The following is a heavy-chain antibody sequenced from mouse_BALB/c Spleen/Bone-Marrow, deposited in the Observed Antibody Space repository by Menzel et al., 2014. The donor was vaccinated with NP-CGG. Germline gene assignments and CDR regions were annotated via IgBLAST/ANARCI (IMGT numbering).Heavy chain of an antibody. CDR2: IRSESNNYAT. CDR3: VRYYGSSYYYAMDY. V-gene: IGHV10-1*02. CDR1: GFTFNTYA. J-gene: IGHJ4*01. Sequence: EVKLLESGGGLVQPKGSLKLSCAASGFTFNTYAMNWVRQAPGKGLEWVARIRSESNNYATYYADSVKDRFTISRDDSQSMLYLQMNNLKTEDTAMYYCVRYYGSSYYYAMDYWGQGTSVTVSS. D-gene: IGHD1-1*01.